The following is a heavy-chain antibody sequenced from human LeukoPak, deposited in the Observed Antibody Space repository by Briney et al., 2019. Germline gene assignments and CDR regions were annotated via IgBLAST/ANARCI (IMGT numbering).Heavy chain of an antibody. V-gene: IGHV3-48*01. D-gene: IGHD7-27*01. CDR1: GFTFSSYS. CDR3: ARANWGFLREYYYYMDV. CDR2: ISSSSSTI. Sequence: GGSLRLSCAASGFTFSSYSMNWVRQAPGKGLEWVSYISSSSSTIYYADSVKGRFTISRDNAKNSLYLQMNSLRAEDTAVYYCARANWGFLREYYYYMDVWGKGTTVTVSS. J-gene: IGHJ6*03.